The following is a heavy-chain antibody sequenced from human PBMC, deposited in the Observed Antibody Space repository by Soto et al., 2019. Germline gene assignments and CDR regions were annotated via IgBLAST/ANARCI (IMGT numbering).Heavy chain of an antibody. CDR3: ARGRITMVRGVISLNWFDP. V-gene: IGHV1-18*01. D-gene: IGHD3-10*01. CDR1: GYTFTSYG. CDR2: ISAYNGNT. Sequence: QVQLVQSGAEVKKPGASVKVSCKASGYTFTSYGISWVRQAPGQGLEWMGWISAYNGNTNYAQKLQGRVTMTTDTSTSTAYMELRSRRSDDTAVYYCARGRITMVRGVISLNWFDPWGQGTLVTVSS. J-gene: IGHJ5*02.